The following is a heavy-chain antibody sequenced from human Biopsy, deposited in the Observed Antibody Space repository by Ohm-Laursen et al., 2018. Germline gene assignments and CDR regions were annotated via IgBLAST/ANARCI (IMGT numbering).Heavy chain of an antibody. CDR3: AADINVWNVNY. J-gene: IGHJ4*02. V-gene: IGHV1-2*02. CDR2: INPHSGTT. D-gene: IGHD1-1*01. CDR1: GYTFTGQY. Sequence: SVKVSCKASGYTFTGQYLHWVRQVPGQGLEWMGWINPHSGTTKFAQDFQGRVTMTRDTSTDTAYMELRSLRSEDTAVYYCAADINVWNVNYWGQGTQVTVSS.